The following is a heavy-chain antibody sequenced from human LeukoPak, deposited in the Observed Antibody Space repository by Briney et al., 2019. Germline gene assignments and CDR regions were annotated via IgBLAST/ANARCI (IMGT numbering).Heavy chain of an antibody. J-gene: IGHJ4*02. CDR2: IIYDGRNT. Sequence: PGGSLRLSCTASGFTFNNYAMSWVRQAPGKGPECVSSIIYDGRNTFYADSVKGRFTISRDNSQNTLYLQMNSLRAEDTALYYCAKDGLSYDGSGHVYYFDYLGQGTLVTVSS. CDR1: GFTFNNYA. V-gene: IGHV3-23*01. D-gene: IGHD3-22*01. CDR3: AKDGLSYDGSGHVYYFDY.